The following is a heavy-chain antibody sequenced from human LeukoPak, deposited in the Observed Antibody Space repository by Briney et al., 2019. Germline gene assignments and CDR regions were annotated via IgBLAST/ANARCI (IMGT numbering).Heavy chain of an antibody. CDR2: IYYSGST. CDR3: ARDIGYGDPQGLDY. D-gene: IGHD4-17*01. V-gene: IGHV4-59*01. J-gene: IGHJ4*02. Sequence: PSETLSLTCTVYGGSISSYYWSWIRQPPGKGLEWIAYIYYSGSTNYNPTLKSRVTISVDTSKIQFSLKLSSVTAADTAVYYCARDIGYGDPQGLDYWGQGTLVTVSS. CDR1: GGSISSYY.